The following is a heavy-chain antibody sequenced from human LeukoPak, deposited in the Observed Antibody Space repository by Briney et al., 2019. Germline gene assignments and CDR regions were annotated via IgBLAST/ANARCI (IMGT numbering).Heavy chain of an antibody. CDR3: AKFLPTHIVVANYYFDY. Sequence: GGSLRLSCAASVFTFSSYAMSWVRQAPGKGLEWVSAISGSGGSTYYADSVKGRFTISRDNSKNTLYLQMNSLRAEDTAVYYCAKFLPTHIVVANYYFDYWGQGTLVTVSS. CDR1: VFTFSSYA. CDR2: ISGSGGST. V-gene: IGHV3-23*01. D-gene: IGHD2-21*01. J-gene: IGHJ4*02.